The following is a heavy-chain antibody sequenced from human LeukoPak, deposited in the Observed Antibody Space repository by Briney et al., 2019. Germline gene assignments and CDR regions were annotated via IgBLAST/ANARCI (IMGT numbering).Heavy chain of an antibody. CDR3: ARDTDYGDPNWFDP. Sequence: GRSMRLSCAASAFTFSIYSMNWVRQAPGKGLEWVSSIISSSSYIYYADSVKGRFTISRDNAKNSLYLQMNSLRAEDTAVYYCARDTDYGDPNWFDPWGQGTLVTVSS. CDR2: IISSSSYI. J-gene: IGHJ5*02. V-gene: IGHV3-21*01. CDR1: AFTFSIYS. D-gene: IGHD4-17*01.